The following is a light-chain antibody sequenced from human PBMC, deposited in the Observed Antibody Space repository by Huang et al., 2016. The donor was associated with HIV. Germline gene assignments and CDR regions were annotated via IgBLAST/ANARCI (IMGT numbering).Light chain of an antibody. CDR1: HDINTY. J-gene: IGKJ3*01. V-gene: IGKV1-9*01. CDR2: DAS. CDR3: QQLSAYPLS. Sequence: QLTQSPSSLSASIGDRVTIACRASHDINTYLAWYQQKPGRAPKLLIYDASTLQTGVPSRFCGFGSGTAFSLTITSLQPDDFAVYYCQQLSAYPLSFGPGTTVD.